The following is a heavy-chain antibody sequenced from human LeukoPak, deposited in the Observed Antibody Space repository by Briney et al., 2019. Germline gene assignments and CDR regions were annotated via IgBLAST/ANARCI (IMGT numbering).Heavy chain of an antibody. CDR2: INQDGREK. J-gene: IGHJ4*02. CDR1: GFTFR. V-gene: IGHV3-7*01. Sequence: GGSLTLSCAVSGFTFRTTWVRQVPGKGLQWVANINQDGREKYYMDSMKGRLNISRDNTENSVFLQLTSLRPEDTGIYFCAKGRDYGDYWGQGALVAVSS. CDR3: AKGRDYGDY.